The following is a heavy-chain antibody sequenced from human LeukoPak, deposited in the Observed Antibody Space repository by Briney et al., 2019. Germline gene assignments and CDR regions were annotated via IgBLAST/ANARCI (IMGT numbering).Heavy chain of an antibody. J-gene: IGHJ6*02. CDR3: ASLVVVVANYGMDV. CDR2: IYYSGST. Sequence: PSETLSLTCTVSGGSISSNNYYWGWIRQPPGKGLEWIAYIYYSGSTYYNPSLKSRVTISVDTSKNQFSLKLTSVTAADTAVYYCASLVVVVANYGMDVWGQGTTVTVSS. V-gene: IGHV4-39*07. CDR1: GGSISSNNYY. D-gene: IGHD2-15*01.